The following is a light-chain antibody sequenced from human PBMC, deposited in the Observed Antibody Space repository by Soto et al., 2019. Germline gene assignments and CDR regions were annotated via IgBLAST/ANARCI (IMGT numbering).Light chain of an antibody. CDR1: QSVSSY. Sequence: EIVLTQSPPTLSLSPGERATLSCRASQSVSSYLAWYQQKPGQAPRLLIYDASNRATGIPARFSGSGSGTDFTLTISSLEPEDFAVYYCKQRSNWPPLTFGGGTKVEIK. CDR3: KQRSNWPPLT. J-gene: IGKJ4*01. V-gene: IGKV3-11*01. CDR2: DAS.